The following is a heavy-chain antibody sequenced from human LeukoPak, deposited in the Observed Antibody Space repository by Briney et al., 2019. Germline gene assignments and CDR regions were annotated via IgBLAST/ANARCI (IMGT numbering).Heavy chain of an antibody. CDR1: GFTFSSYS. Sequence: GGSLRLSCAASGFTFSSYSMNWVRQAPGKGLEWVSSISSSSSYIYYADSMKGRFTISRDNAKNSLYLQMNSLRAEDTAVYYCAKGPMTKLDPWGQGTLVTVSS. D-gene: IGHD4-11*01. CDR3: AKGPMTKLDP. CDR2: ISSSSSYI. V-gene: IGHV3-21*01. J-gene: IGHJ5*02.